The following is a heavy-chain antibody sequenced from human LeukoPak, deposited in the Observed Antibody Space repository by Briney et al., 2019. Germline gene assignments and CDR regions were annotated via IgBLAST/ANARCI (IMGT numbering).Heavy chain of an antibody. CDR2: IYTSGST. D-gene: IGHD1-26*01. V-gene: IGHV4-61*02. Sequence: SETLSLTCTVSGGSISSSSYYWSWIRQPAGKGLEWIGRIYTSGSTNYNPSLKSRVTMSVDTSKNQFSLKLSSVTAADTAVYYCARDQVGATRDYFDYWGQGTLVTVSS. CDR3: ARDQVGATRDYFDY. J-gene: IGHJ4*02. CDR1: GGSISSSSYY.